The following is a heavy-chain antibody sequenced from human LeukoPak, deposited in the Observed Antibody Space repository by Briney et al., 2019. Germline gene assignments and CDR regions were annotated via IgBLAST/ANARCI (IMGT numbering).Heavy chain of an antibody. CDR3: ARGVVVPAARRFYFYYYMDV. Sequence: GGSLRLSCAASGFTFSSYSMNWVRQAPGKGLEWVSSISSSSSYIYYADSVKGRFTFSRDNAKNSLYLQMNSLRAEDTAVYYCARGVVVPAARRFYFYYYMDVWGKGTTVTVSS. CDR2: ISSSSSYI. V-gene: IGHV3-21*01. D-gene: IGHD2-2*01. J-gene: IGHJ6*03. CDR1: GFTFSSYS.